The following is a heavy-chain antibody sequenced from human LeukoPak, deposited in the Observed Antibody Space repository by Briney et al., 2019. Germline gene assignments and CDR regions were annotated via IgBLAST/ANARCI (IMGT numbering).Heavy chain of an antibody. V-gene: IGHV3-7*03. CDR3: AKGGTFGGVIDFDY. Sequence: PGGSLRLSCEASGFTFSSHWMSWVRQAPGKGLECVANIKEDGSEKYYVDSVKGRFTMSRDNAKNSLYLQMNSLRAEDTAIYYCAKGGTFGGVIDFDYWGQGTLVTVSS. CDR1: GFTFSSHW. CDR2: IKEDGSEK. J-gene: IGHJ4*02. D-gene: IGHD3-16*02.